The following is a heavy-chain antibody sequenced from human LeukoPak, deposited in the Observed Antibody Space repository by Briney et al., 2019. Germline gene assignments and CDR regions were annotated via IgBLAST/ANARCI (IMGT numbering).Heavy chain of an antibody. Sequence: PGGSLRLSCAASGFTFSDYYMSWIRQAPGKGLEWVSYISSSGSTIYYADSVKGRFSISRDNAKNSLYLQMNSLRAEDTAVYYCARDTYSSGWRDDYWGQGTLVTVSS. CDR3: ARDTYSSGWRDDY. CDR1: GFTFSDYY. D-gene: IGHD6-19*01. CDR2: ISSSGSTI. V-gene: IGHV3-11*01. J-gene: IGHJ4*02.